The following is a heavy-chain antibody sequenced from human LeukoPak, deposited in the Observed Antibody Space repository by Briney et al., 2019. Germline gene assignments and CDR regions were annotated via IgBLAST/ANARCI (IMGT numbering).Heavy chain of an antibody. D-gene: IGHD3-10*01. CDR2: IYYSGST. J-gene: IGHJ6*03. Sequence: SETLSLTCTVSGGSISSYYWSGIRQPPGKGLEWIGYIYYSGSTNYNPSLKSRVTISVDTSRNQFSLKLSSVPAADTAVYYCARGLMVRGVIGYYYYMDVWGKGTTVTVSS. CDR1: GGSISSYY. V-gene: IGHV4-59*01. CDR3: ARGLMVRGVIGYYYYMDV.